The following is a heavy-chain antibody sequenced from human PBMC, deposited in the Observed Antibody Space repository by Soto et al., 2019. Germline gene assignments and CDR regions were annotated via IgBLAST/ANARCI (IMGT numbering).Heavy chain of an antibody. V-gene: IGHV1-46*01. CDR1: GYTFTSYY. CDR3: ARYRIAVGFDY. Sequence: QVQLVQSGAEVKKPGASVKVSCKASGYTFTSYYMHWVRQAPGQGLEWMGIINPSGGSTSYAQKFQGRVTMTRDTSTSTVYMELSSLRSEDTVVYYCARYRIAVGFDYWGQGTLVTVSS. J-gene: IGHJ4*02. D-gene: IGHD6-19*01. CDR2: INPSGGST.